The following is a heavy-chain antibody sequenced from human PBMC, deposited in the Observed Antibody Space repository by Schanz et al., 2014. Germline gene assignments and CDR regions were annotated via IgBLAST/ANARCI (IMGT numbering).Heavy chain of an antibody. V-gene: IGHV4-31*03. Sequence: QVQLQESGPGLVKPSQTLSLTCTVSGDSISSGGYFWSWIRQPPGKGLEWIGFISYSGSTYYNPSLKSRVTISVDTSKNQFSLNLSSATAADTAVYYCAREEGWGIAAAGPKHYYYGMDVWGQGTTXTVSS. J-gene: IGHJ6*02. CDR1: GDSISSGGYF. CDR3: AREEGWGIAAAGPKHYYYGMDV. CDR2: ISYSGST. D-gene: IGHD6-13*01.